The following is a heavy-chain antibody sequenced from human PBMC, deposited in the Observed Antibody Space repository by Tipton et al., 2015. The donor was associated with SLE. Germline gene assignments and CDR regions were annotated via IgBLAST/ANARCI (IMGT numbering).Heavy chain of an antibody. Sequence: VQLVQSGADVKKPGESLKISCKGSGYSFTSYWIGWVHQMPGKGLEWMGIIYPGDSDTRYSPSFQGQVTIPADKSISTAYLQWSSLKASDTAMYYCARSPELIRTAFDIWGQGAMVTVSP. J-gene: IGHJ3*02. CDR3: ARSPELIRTAFDI. CDR1: GYSFTSYW. V-gene: IGHV5-51*03. CDR2: IYPGDSDT. D-gene: IGHD1-1*01.